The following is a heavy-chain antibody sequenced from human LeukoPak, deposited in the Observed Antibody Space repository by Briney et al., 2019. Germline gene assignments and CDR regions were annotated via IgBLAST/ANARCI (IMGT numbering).Heavy chain of an antibody. V-gene: IGHV4-34*01. CDR3: ARVVGGYCSSTSCPTYFDC. CDR1: GGSFSGYY. Sequence: SETLSLTCAVYGGSFSGYYWSWIRQPPGKGLEWIGEINHSGSTNYNPSLKSRVTISVDTSKNQFSLKLSSVTAADTAVYYCARVVGGYCSSTSCPTYFDCWGQGTLVTVSS. J-gene: IGHJ4*02. CDR2: INHSGST. D-gene: IGHD2-2*01.